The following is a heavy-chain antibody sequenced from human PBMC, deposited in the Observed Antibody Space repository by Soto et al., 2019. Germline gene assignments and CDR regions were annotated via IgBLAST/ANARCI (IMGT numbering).Heavy chain of an antibody. J-gene: IGHJ6*02. V-gene: IGHV1-69*05. CDR2: IIPIFGSP. CDR1: GCAFSSYS. D-gene: IGHD3-3*01. Sequence: GASVKVSCKASGCAFSSYSISWVRQAPGQGLEWMGGIIPIFGSPNYAQTFQGRVTISKDTSKNQVVLTMTNMDPVDTATYYCARAPYDFWSGSHSPYGMDVWGQGTTVTVSS. CDR3: ARAPYDFWSGSHSPYGMDV.